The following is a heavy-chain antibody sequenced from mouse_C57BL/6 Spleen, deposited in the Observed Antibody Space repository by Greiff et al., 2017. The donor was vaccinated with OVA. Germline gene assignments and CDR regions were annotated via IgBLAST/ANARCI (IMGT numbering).Heavy chain of an antibody. J-gene: IGHJ1*03. V-gene: IGHV14-2*01. CDR1: GFNIKDYY. CDR2: IDPEDGET. D-gene: IGHD1-1*01. Sequence: VQLQQSGAELVKPGASVKLSCTASGFNIKDYYMHWVKQRTEQGLEWIGRIDPEDGETKYAPKFQGKATITADTSSNTAYLQLSSLTSEDTAVYYCIYYYGSSSWYFDVWGTGTTVTVSS. CDR3: IYYYGSSSWYFDV.